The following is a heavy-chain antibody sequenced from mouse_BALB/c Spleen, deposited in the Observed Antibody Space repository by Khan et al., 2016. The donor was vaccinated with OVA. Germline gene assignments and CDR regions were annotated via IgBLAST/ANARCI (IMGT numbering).Heavy chain of an antibody. J-gene: IGHJ4*01. V-gene: IGHV1-63*02. Sequence: QVQLQQPGAELVRPESSVKMSCRAAGYTFTNYWIGWVKQRPGQGLEWIGDIYPGNGNTNYNEKFKGKATLTADTSSSTAYMQLSSLTSEDSAIYYCARPYYDGTTYATMDDWGQGTSVTVSS. CDR1: GYTFTNYW. CDR2: IYPGNGNT. CDR3: ARPYYDGTTYATMDD. D-gene: IGHD1-1*01.